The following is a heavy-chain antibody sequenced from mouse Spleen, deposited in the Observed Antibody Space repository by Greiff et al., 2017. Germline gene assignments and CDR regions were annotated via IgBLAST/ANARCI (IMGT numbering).Heavy chain of an antibody. CDR2: IRLKSDNYAT. Sequence: EVKLMESGGGLVQPGGSMKLSCVASGFTFSNYWMNWVRQSPEKGLEWVAQIRLKSDNYATHYAESVKGRFTISRDDSKSSVYLQMNNLRAEDTGIYYCTLPTVVATDAMDYWGQGTSVTVSS. CDR1: GFTFSNYW. V-gene: IGHV6-3*01. CDR3: TLPTVVATDAMDY. D-gene: IGHD1-1*01. J-gene: IGHJ4*01.